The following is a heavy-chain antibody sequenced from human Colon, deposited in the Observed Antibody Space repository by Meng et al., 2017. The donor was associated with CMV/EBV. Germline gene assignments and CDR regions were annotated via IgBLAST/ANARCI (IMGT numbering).Heavy chain of an antibody. J-gene: IGHJ2*01. D-gene: IGHD4-23*01. CDR3: ARTYSGNWDFYFDL. V-gene: IGHV5-51*01. Sequence: GESLKISCAGSGFSFSTYWIGWARQMPGKGLEWMAIIYPDDSDSRYSPSFQGQVTISVDKSINTTYLRWSSLKASDTAIYYCARTYSGNWDFYFDLWGRGTLVTVSS. CDR2: IYPDDSDS. CDR1: GFSFSTYW.